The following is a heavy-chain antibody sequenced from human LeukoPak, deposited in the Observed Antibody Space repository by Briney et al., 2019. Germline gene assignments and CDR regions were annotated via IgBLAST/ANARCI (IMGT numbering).Heavy chain of an antibody. CDR3: ASLRDGYNLFDY. CDR2: INPSSGGT. V-gene: IGHV1-2*02. D-gene: IGHD5-24*01. J-gene: IGHJ4*02. Sequence: ASVKVSCKASGYTFTGYYMHWVRQAPGQGLEWMGWINPSSGGTNYAQKFQGRVTMTRDTSISTAYMELSRLRSDDTAVYYCASLRDGYNLFDYWGQGTLVTVSS. CDR1: GYTFTGYY.